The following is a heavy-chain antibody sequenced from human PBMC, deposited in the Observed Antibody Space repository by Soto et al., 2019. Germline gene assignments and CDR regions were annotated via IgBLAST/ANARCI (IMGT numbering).Heavy chain of an antibody. CDR3: ARARREYYFDY. CDR2: INHSGST. Sequence: PSETLSLTCAVYGGSFSGYYWSWIRQPPGKGLEWIGEINHSGSTNYNPSLKSRVTISVDTSKNQFSLKLGSVTAADTAVYYCARARREYYFDYWGQGTLVTVSS. CDR1: GGSFSGYY. J-gene: IGHJ4*02. V-gene: IGHV4-34*01.